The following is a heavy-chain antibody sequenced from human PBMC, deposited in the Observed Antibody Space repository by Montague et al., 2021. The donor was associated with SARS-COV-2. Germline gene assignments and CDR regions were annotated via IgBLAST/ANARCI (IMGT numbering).Heavy chain of an antibody. Sequence: SETLSLTCAVYGGSFSGYYWSWIRQPPGKGLEWIGEINHSGSTNYNPSLKSRVTISVDTSKNQFSLKLSSVTAADTAVYYCARARQDVVVPALGIGAYYYYYFYMDVWGKGTPVTVSS. CDR3: ARARQDVVVPALGIGAYYYYYFYMDV. J-gene: IGHJ6*03. V-gene: IGHV4-34*01. D-gene: IGHD2-2*01. CDR2: INHSGST. CDR1: GGSFSGYY.